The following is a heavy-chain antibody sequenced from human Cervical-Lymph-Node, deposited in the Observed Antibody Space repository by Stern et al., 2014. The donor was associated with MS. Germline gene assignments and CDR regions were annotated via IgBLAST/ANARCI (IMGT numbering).Heavy chain of an antibody. CDR2: INRNSGDT. V-gene: IGHV1-2*06. CDR3: ARDMGTYSGSES. Sequence: QLVQSGAEVKEPGASVKVSCKVSGGTFAGPYMHWVRQAPGQGLEWMGRINRNSGDTNYAQKFQGRVIMTWDTSVTTAYMDLRWLTTDDTALYYCARDMGTYSGSESWGQGTLVTVSS. CDR1: GGTFAGPY. J-gene: IGHJ5*02. D-gene: IGHD6-13*01.